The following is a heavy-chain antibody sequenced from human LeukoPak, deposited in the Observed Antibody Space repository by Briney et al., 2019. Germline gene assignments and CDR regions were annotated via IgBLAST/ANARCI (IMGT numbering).Heavy chain of an antibody. CDR1: GGSISSYY. Sequence: SETLSLTCTVSGGSISSYYWSWIRQPPGKGLEWIGYIYYSGSTNYNPSLKSRVTISVDKSKNQFSLKLSSVTAADTAVYYCARRKIDSSGYLSPWGQGTLVTVSS. D-gene: IGHD3-22*01. CDR3: ARRKIDSSGYLSP. CDR2: IYYSGST. V-gene: IGHV4-59*12. J-gene: IGHJ4*02.